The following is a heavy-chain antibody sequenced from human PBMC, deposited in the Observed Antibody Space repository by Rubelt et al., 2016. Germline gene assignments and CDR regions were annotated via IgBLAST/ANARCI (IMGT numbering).Heavy chain of an antibody. Sequence: QVQLVESGGGLVKPGGSLRLSCAASGFTFSDYYMSWIRQAPGKGLEWVSYISSSSSYTNYADSVKGRFTISRDNAKNSLYLQMNSLRAEDTSGYYGAKPSFYCSRTSCPMGNAFDIWGQGTMVTVSS. V-gene: IGHV3-11*05. D-gene: IGHD2-2*01. CDR3: AKPSFYCSRTSCPMGNAFDI. J-gene: IGHJ3*02. CDR2: ISSSSSYT. CDR1: GFTFSDYY.